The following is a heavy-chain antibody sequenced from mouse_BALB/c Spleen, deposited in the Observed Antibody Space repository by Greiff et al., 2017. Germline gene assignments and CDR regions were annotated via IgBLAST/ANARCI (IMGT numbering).Heavy chain of an antibody. CDR1: GFTFNTYA. CDR2: IRSKSNNYAT. CDR3: VRRTYYRYDGRYAMDY. V-gene: IGHV10-1*02. J-gene: IGHJ4*01. Sequence: EVKVIESGGGLVQPKGSLKLSCAASGFTFNTYAMNWVRQAPGKGLEWVARIRSKSNNYATYYADSVKDRFTISRDDSQSMLYLQMNNLKTEDTAMYYCVRRTYYRYDGRYAMDYWGQGTSVTVSS. D-gene: IGHD2-14*01.